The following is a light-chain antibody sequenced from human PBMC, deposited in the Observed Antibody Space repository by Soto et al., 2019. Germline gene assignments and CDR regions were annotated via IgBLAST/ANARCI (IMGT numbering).Light chain of an antibody. Sequence: DIQMTQSPSSLSASVGDRVTITCRTSQNVWTHLNWYQHKPGTAPRLLLYGSSTRATGFPDRFSGSGSGTDFTLTIIRLEPEDFAVYYCQQYDISPWTFGQGTKVEIK. CDR3: QQYDISPWT. CDR2: GSS. J-gene: IGKJ1*01. V-gene: IGKV1-39*01. CDR1: QNVWTH.